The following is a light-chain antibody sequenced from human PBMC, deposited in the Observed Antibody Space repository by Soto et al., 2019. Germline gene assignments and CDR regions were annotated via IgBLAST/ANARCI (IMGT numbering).Light chain of an antibody. J-gene: IGKJ3*01. Sequence: DMQMTQSPSSLSASVGDRVTITCQASHDITSYLNWYQHQPGKAPNLLIYDASILEAGVPSRFSGSGSGTDFTFTISCLQPEDVATYYCQKCDYLPIFGPGTTVDFK. CDR3: QKCDYLPI. CDR2: DAS. V-gene: IGKV1-33*01. CDR1: HDITSY.